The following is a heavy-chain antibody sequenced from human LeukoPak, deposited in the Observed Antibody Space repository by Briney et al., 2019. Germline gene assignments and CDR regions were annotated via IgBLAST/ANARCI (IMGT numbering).Heavy chain of an antibody. D-gene: IGHD2-15*01. J-gene: IGHJ5*02. CDR2: IIPIFGTA. CDR3: ARSVVVDERFDP. Sequence: SVKVSCKASGGTFSNYAISWVRQAPGQGLEWMGGIIPIFGTANYAQKFQGRVTITADKSTSTAYMELSSLRSEDTAVYYCARSVVVDERFDPWGQGTLVTVSS. CDR1: GGTFSNYA. V-gene: IGHV1-69*06.